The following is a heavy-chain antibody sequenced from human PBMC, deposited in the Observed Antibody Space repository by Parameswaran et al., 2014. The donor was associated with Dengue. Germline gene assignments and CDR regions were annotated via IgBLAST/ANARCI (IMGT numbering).Heavy chain of an antibody. V-gene: IGHV1-18*01. CDR2: ISAYNGNT. CDR1: ISV. D-gene: IGHD3-9*01. CDR3: ARDLAYDILTGYSLYLDY. Sequence: ISVARLVRQAPGQGLEWMGWISAYNGNTNYAQKLQGRVTMTTDTSTSTAYMELRSLRSDDTAVYYCARDLAYDILTGYSLYLDYWGQGTLVTVSS. J-gene: IGHJ4*02.